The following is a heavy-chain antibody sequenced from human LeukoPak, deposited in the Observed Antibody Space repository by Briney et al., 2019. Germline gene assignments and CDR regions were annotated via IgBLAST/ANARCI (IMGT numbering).Heavy chain of an antibody. Sequence: GGPRRLSCAASGFTFRAYSRNWSRRPPGRGLRWVSSISSSSSYIYYADSVKGRFTISRDNAKNSLYLQMNSLGAEDTAVYYCARPVVDTAMVNWGQGTLVTVSS. V-gene: IGHV3-21*01. CDR1: GFTFRAYS. CDR3: ARPVVDTAMVN. CDR2: ISSSSSYI. J-gene: IGHJ4*02. D-gene: IGHD5-18*01.